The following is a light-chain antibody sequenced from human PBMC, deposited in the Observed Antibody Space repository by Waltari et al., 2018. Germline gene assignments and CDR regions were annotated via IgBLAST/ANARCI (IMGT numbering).Light chain of an antibody. J-gene: IGLJ2*01. Sequence: QSALTQPRSVSGSPGQSVTISCTGTSSDVGGYDYVSWYRHHPGKAPQVMIYEVTKRPSGVPDRFSGSRSGNTASLTISGLQADDEATYYFCSYAGTYTYVLFGGGTKLTVL. V-gene: IGLV2-11*01. CDR2: EVT. CDR1: SSDVGGYDY. CDR3: CSYAGTYTYVL.